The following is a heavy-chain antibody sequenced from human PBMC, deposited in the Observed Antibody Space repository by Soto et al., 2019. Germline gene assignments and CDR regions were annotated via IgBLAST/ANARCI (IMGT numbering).Heavy chain of an antibody. D-gene: IGHD6-6*01. CDR3: ARDKGSSSYYYYGMDV. CDR2: ISYDGSNK. V-gene: IGHV3-30-3*01. Sequence: QVQLVESGGGVVQPGRSLRLSCAASGSTFSSYAMHWVRQAPGKGLEWVAVISYDGSNKYYADSVKGRFTISRDNSKNTLYLQMNSLRAEDTAVYYCARDKGSSSYYYYGMDVWGQGTTVTVSS. CDR1: GSTFSSYA. J-gene: IGHJ6*02.